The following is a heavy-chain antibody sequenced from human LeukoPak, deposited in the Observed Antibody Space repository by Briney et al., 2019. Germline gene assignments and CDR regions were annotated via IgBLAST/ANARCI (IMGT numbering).Heavy chain of an antibody. V-gene: IGHV1-2*02. Sequence: ASVKVSCKASGHSFTDYYIHWVRQAPGQGLEWMGWINPNSGGTNSAQKFQGRVTMTSDTSISTAYMELSSLRSDDSAMYYCAKDRYYDSSGSDCWGQGTLVTVSS. D-gene: IGHD3-22*01. CDR1: GHSFTDYY. J-gene: IGHJ4*02. CDR3: AKDRYYDSSGSDC. CDR2: INPNSGGT.